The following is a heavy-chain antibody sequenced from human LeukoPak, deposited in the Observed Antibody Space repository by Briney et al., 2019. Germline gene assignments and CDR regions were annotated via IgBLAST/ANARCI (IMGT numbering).Heavy chain of an antibody. CDR1: GFTFDDYA. V-gene: IGHV3-9*01. CDR3: AKDYDSSGYYLYYFDY. D-gene: IGHD3-22*01. CDR2: ISWNSGSI. J-gene: IGHJ4*02. Sequence: GRSLRLSCAASGFTFDDYAMHWARQAPGKGLEWVSGISWNSGSIGYADSVKGRFTISRDNAKNSLYLQMNSLRAEDTALYYCAKDYDSSGYYLYYFDYWGQGTLVTVSS.